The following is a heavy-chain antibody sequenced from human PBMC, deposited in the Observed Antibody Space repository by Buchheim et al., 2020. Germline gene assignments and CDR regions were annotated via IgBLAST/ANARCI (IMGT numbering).Heavy chain of an antibody. CDR3: ARGGDSSSWASLNWFDP. D-gene: IGHD6-13*01. Sequence: QVQLQESGPGLVKPSQTLSLTCTVSGGSISSGDYYWSWIRQPPGKGLEWIGYIYYSGRTYYNPSLKRRVTISVDTSKNPFSLKLSSVTAADTAVYYCARGGDSSSWASLNWFDPWGQGTL. CDR2: IYYSGRT. CDR1: GGSISSGDYY. V-gene: IGHV4-30-4*01. J-gene: IGHJ5*02.